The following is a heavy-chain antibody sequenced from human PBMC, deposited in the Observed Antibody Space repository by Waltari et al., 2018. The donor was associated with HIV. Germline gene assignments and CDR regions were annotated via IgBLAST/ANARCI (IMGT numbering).Heavy chain of an antibody. V-gene: IGHV3-9*01. Sequence: EVQLVESGGGLVQPGRSLRLSCAASGFPFVDYAMHWVRQAPGKGLEWVSSISLNSGRITYADSVRGRFTVSRDNAKNYLYLQMNSLRPDDTAFYYCARGPMYNWFDPWGQGSLVTVSS. CDR3: ARGPMYNWFDP. CDR1: GFPFVDYA. J-gene: IGHJ5*02. CDR2: ISLNSGRI. D-gene: IGHD3-10*01.